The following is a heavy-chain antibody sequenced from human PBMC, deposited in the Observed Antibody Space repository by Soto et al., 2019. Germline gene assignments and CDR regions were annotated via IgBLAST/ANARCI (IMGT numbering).Heavy chain of an antibody. CDR2: IYYSGST. D-gene: IGHD2-21*02. CDR3: ARQRTSVVTQAYFDD. Sequence: TLSLTCTVSGGYINSRSYYWGWIRQSPGKGLEWIGSIYYSGSTYYNPSLKSRVAMSVDTSKNQFSLKLRSVSAADTAVYYCARQRTSVVTQAYFDDWGQGSLVTVSS. V-gene: IGHV4-39*01. J-gene: IGHJ4*02. CDR1: GGYINSRSYY.